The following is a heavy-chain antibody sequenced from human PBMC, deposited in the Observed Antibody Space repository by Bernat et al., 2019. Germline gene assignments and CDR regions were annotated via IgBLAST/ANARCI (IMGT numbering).Heavy chain of an antibody. CDR1: GFTFSSYA. CDR3: AKRPSYALV. V-gene: IGHV3-23*04. J-gene: IGHJ3*01. Sequence: EVRLVGAGGGLVQPGGSLRLACAASGFTFSSYAMSWVRQAPGTGLEWVSAISGSGGSPYYADSVKGRFTISSDNSKNTLYLQMNSLRAEDTAVYYCAKRPSYALVWGQGTMVTVSS. D-gene: IGHD2-2*01. CDR2: ISGSGGSP.